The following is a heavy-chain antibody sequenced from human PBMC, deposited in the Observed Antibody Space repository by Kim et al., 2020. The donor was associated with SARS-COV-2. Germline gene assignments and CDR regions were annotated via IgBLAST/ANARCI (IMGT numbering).Heavy chain of an antibody. Sequence: GGSLRLSCAASGFTFSTYEMNWVRQAPGKGLEWVSHITSGASTTYYAESVKGRFTISRDNAKNSLYLQMNSLTAEDTAVYYCARLRSGYLDEWGQGTLVTVSS. D-gene: IGHD3-3*01. CDR2: ITSGASTT. CDR1: GFTFSTYE. J-gene: IGHJ4*02. CDR3: ARLRSGYLDE. V-gene: IGHV3-48*03.